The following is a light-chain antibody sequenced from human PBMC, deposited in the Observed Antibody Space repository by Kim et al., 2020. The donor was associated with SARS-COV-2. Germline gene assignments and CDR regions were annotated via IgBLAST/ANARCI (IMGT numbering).Light chain of an antibody. V-gene: IGLV2-11*01. CDR2: DVS. J-gene: IGLJ3*02. CDR1: STNVGNYNL. Sequence: QSALIQPRSVSGSPGQSVTISCTGTSTNVGNYNLVSWYQHHPGKVPRLIIYDVSERPSGVPDRFSGSKSGNTASLAISGLQAEDEADYHCCSSTGTSVVFGGGTQLTVL. CDR3: CSSTGTSVV.